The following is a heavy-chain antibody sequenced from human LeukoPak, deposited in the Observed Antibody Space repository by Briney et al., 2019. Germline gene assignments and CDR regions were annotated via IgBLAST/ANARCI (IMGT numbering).Heavy chain of an antibody. V-gene: IGHV4-61*01. J-gene: IGHJ3*02. Sequence: SETLSLTCTVSGGSVSSGSYYWSWIRQPPGKGLEWIGYIYYSGSTNYNPSLKSRVTISVDTSKNQFSLKLSSVTAADTAVYYCARAIVVPAALNQAAFDIWGQGTMVTVSS. D-gene: IGHD2-2*01. CDR1: GGSVSSGSYY. CDR3: ARAIVVPAALNQAAFDI. CDR2: IYYSGST.